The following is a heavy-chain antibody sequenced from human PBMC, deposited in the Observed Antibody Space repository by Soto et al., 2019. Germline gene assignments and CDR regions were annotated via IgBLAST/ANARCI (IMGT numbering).Heavy chain of an antibody. V-gene: IGHV4-59*08. CDR1: GGTSVDHG. CDR3: ARFKGYYGTGSSYHGSDP. Sequence: VAGGTSVDHGGRRIRKHTGKGLEWIGYIYYSGSTNYNPSLKSRVTISVDTSKNQFSLKLSSVTAADTAVYYCARFKGYYGTGSSYHGSDPLGQRTLVTGSS. CDR2: IYYSGST. J-gene: IGHJ5*02. D-gene: IGHD3-10*01.